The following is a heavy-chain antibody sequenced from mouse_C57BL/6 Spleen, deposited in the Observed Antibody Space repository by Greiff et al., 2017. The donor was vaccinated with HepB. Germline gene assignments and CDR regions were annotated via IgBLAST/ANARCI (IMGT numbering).Heavy chain of an antibody. CDR1: GFTFSDYY. J-gene: IGHJ2*01. CDR2: ISNGGGST. Sequence: EVQRVESGGGLVQPGGSLKLSCAASGFTFSDYYMYWVRQTPEKRLEWVAYISNGGGSTYYPDTVKGRFTISRDNAKNTLYLQMSRLKSEDTAMYYCARRGLYYYFDYWGQGTTLTVSS. D-gene: IGHD1-1*01. CDR3: ARRGLYYYFDY. V-gene: IGHV5-12*01.